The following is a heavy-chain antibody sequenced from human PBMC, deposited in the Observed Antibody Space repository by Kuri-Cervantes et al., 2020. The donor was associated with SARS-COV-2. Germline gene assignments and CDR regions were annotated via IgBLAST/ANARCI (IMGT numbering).Heavy chain of an antibody. CDR2: INPNSGGT. V-gene: IGHV1-2*02. Sequence: ASVKVSCKASGYTFTGYYMHWVRQAPGQGLEWMGWINPNSGGTNYAQKFQGRVTMTRDTSISTAYMELSRLRSDDTAVYYCARAYLWSGYYTDYYMDVWGKGTTVTVSS. CDR1: GYTFTGYY. CDR3: ARAYLWSGYYTDYYMDV. J-gene: IGHJ6*03. D-gene: IGHD3-3*01.